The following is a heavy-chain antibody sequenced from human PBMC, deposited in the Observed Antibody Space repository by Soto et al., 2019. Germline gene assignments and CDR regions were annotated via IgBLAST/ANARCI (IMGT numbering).Heavy chain of an antibody. CDR1: GGYISGGYYS. CDR3: ARHDYADRTFDL. J-gene: IGHJ3*01. D-gene: IGHD5-12*01. V-gene: IGHV4-61*01. Sequence: SETLSLTCAVSGGYISGGYYSWSWIRQPPGSALEWIGYIQYSGDTNYNSSLKSRVTISVDRSRNRFSLKLTSVTAADTAFYYCARHDYADRTFDLWGQGTKVTVSS. CDR2: IQYSGDT.